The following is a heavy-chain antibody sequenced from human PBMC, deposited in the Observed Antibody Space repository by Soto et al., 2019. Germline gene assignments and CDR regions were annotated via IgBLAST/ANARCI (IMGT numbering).Heavy chain of an antibody. Sequence: EVQLVESGGGLVQPGGSLRLSCAASGFTFSTYSINWVRQAPGQGLEWVASISSNVDYIYYADSVKGRFTISRDNAQNSLFLQMNSLRAEDTAVYFCARDSRNRQEGMDVWGHGTTVTVSS. CDR1: GFTFSTYS. CDR3: ARDSRNRQEGMDV. J-gene: IGHJ6*02. V-gene: IGHV3-21*02. CDR2: ISSNVDYI.